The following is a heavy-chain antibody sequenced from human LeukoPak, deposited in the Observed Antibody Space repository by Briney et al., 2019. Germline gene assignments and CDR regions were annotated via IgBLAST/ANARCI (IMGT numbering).Heavy chain of an antibody. D-gene: IGHD1-20*01. CDR1: GFTFSTYG. CDR2: IWFDGSNK. Sequence: GGSLRLSCAASGFTFSTYGMHWVRQTPGKGLEWVAVIWFDGSNKYYADSVKGRFTISRDNSKNTLYLQMNSLRAEDTAVYYCARYGINWNYVDYWGQGTLVTVSS. V-gene: IGHV3-33*01. CDR3: ARYGINWNYVDY. J-gene: IGHJ4*02.